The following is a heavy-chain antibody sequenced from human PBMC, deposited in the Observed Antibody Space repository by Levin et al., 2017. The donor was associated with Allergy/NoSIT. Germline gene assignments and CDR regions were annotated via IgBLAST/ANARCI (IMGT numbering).Heavy chain of an antibody. D-gene: IGHD1-1*01. J-gene: IGHJ4*02. Sequence: GESLKISCVGYGFTLRSHWMTWVRQAPGKGLEWVANIKPDGSEKNYVDSMRGRFTISRDNAKNSVSLQMDSLRAEDTAVYYCARSGNLDYWGQGTLVTVSS. CDR1: GFTLRSHW. CDR3: ARSGNLDY. V-gene: IGHV3-7*01. CDR2: IKPDGSEK.